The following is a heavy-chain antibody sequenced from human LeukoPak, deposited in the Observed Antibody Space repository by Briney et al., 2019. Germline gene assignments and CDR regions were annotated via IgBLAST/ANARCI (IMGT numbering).Heavy chain of an antibody. Sequence: PGGSLRLSCAASGVTFSSYSMNWVRQAPGKGLEWVSYISSSSGTTYYADSVKGRFTISRDNAKNSLYLQMNRLRAEDTAVYFCAVSFDFWGQGTLVTASS. CDR3: AVSFDF. D-gene: IGHD5/OR15-5a*01. V-gene: IGHV3-48*01. CDR2: ISSSSGTT. CDR1: GVTFSSYS. J-gene: IGHJ4*02.